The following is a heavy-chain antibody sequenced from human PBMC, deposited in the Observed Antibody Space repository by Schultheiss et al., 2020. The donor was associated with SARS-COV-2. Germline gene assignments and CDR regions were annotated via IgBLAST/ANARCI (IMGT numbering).Heavy chain of an antibody. V-gene: IGHV3-53*01. Sequence: GGSLRLSCAASGFTVSSNYMSWVRQAPGKGLEWVSVIYSGGSTYYADSVKGRFTISRDNSKNTLYLQMNSLRAEDTAVYYCARSRGYCSSTSCYTGGTPRSRVAYWFDPWGQGTLVTVSS. CDR2: IYSGGST. CDR3: ARSRGYCSSTSCYTGGTPRSRVAYWFDP. CDR1: GFTVSSNY. J-gene: IGHJ5*02. D-gene: IGHD2-2*02.